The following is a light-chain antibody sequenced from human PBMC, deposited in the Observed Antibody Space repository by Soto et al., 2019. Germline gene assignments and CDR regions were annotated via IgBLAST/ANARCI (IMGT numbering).Light chain of an antibody. CDR1: SSNIGDYY. CDR3: GTWDNRLSPGV. Sequence: QSVLTQPPSVSPAPGHNVTISCSGSSSNIGDYYLSWYQQLPGTTPKLLIYNNHNQPSGIPYRFSSSKSCYSSTLGITGLQPGDEADYYCGTWDNRLSPGVFGSGTKVTV. CDR2: NNH. V-gene: IGLV1-51*01. J-gene: IGLJ1*01.